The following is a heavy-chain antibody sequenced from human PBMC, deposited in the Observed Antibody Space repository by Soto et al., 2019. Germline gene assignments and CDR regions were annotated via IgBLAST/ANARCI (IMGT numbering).Heavy chain of an antibody. V-gene: IGHV4-59*01. CDR3: VRDGRERQFDY. CDR1: GAAISGYY. Sequence: QVRLQESGPGLVKPSETLSLTCVVSGAAISGYYWSWIRQPPGKGLEWIGVIYYSGSTTNSSPSLKNRVTISVDTCKTIISLRLGSVTAADTAIYYCVRDGRERQFDYWGQGTLVTVSS. CDR2: IYYSGSTT. D-gene: IGHD1-26*01. J-gene: IGHJ4*02.